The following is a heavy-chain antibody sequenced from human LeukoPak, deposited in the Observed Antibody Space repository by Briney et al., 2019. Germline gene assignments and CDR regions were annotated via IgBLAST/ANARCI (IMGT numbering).Heavy chain of an antibody. V-gene: IGHV3-23*01. CDR2: ISGSGGGP. CDR1: GFTFSKDA. CDR3: ARDRDGTGNYPLDY. D-gene: IGHD3-10*01. J-gene: IGHJ4*02. Sequence: GSLRTFCAASGFTFSKDAMSWVRQAPGKGLEWVSGISGSGGGPYSADSVKGRFTISRDNSKNTLYLQMNSLRADDTAVYYCARDRDGTGNYPLDYWGQGTLVIVSS.